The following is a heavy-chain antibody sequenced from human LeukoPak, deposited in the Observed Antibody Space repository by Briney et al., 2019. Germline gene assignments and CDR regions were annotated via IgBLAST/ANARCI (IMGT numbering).Heavy chain of an antibody. Sequence: GGSRRLSCAASGFTFSDYYMRWIRQAPGKGLEWVSYISSSGSTIYYADSVKGRFTISRDNAKNSLYLQMNSLRAEDTAVYYCARGADGVSSNSRGWFDPWGQGTLVTVSS. J-gene: IGHJ5*02. CDR3: ARGADGVSSNSRGWFDP. CDR2: ISSSGSTI. V-gene: IGHV3-11*01. D-gene: IGHD2-15*01. CDR1: GFTFSDYY.